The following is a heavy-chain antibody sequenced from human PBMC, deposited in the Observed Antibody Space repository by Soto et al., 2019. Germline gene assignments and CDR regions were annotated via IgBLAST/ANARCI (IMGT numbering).Heavy chain of an antibody. CDR2: IGSGHSPT. J-gene: IGHJ3*02. CDR1: GFTFTTYS. Sequence: GGSLRLSCAASGFTFTTYSMAWVRQTPGKGLEWISYIGSGHSPTLYAGSVKGRFTISRDDAKNSMSLQMNSLRDEDTAVYFCARDKPDGVDSFDIWGQGTMVTVSS. CDR3: ARDKPDGVDSFDI. V-gene: IGHV3-48*02.